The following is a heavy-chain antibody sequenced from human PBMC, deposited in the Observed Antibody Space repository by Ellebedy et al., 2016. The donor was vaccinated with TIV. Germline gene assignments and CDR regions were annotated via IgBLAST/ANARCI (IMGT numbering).Heavy chain of an antibody. V-gene: IGHV1-8*02. J-gene: IGHJ6*03. CDR2: MNPNSGNT. D-gene: IGHD2-2*01. CDR1: GYTFTSYY. CDR3: ARGPYCSSTSCYPRYYYYYMDV. Sequence: ASVKVSXXASGYTFTSYYMHWVRQATGQGLEWMGWMNPNSGNTGYAQKFQGRVTMTRNTSISTAYMELSSLRSEDTAVYYCARGPYCSSTSCYPRYYYYYMDVWGKGTTVTVSS.